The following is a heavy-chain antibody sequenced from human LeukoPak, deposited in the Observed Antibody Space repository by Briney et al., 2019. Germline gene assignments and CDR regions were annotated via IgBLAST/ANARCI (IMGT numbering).Heavy chain of an antibody. Sequence: GGSLRLSCAASGFAFDDYAMHWVRQAPGKGLEWVSDISWNSGSIGYADSVKGRFTISRDNAKNSLYLQMNSLRAEDMALYYSAKDINALTGMGSYFDYWGQGTLVTVSS. CDR1: GFAFDDYA. CDR2: ISWNSGSI. D-gene: IGHD5-18*01. J-gene: IGHJ4*02. V-gene: IGHV3-9*03. CDR3: AKDINALTGMGSYFDY.